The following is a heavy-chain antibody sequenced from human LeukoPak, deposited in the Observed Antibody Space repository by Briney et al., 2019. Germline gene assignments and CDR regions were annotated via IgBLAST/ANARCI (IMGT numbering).Heavy chain of an antibody. CDR1: GFTFNNYG. J-gene: IGHJ4*02. V-gene: IGHV3-30*02. D-gene: IGHD5-18*01. Sequence: GGSLRLSCAASGFTFNNYGMHWVRQAPGKGLEWLAFIRYDGSNTYYADSVKGRFTISRDNSKNTLYLQMNSLRAEDTAVYYCAKDSVDTAMVPYYFDYWGQGTLVTVSS. CDR2: IRYDGSNT. CDR3: AKDSVDTAMVPYYFDY.